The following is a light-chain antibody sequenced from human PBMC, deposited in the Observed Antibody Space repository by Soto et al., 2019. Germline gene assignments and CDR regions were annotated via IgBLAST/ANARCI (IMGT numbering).Light chain of an antibody. CDR3: SSYADSSTVV. V-gene: IGLV2-14*03. Sequence: QSALTQVASVSASPGQSITISCTGTSGDVCGHNYVSWDQQHPGNAPKLMIYNVDYRPSGISIRFSGSKSGNTASLTISGLQADDKAYYYCSSYADSSTVVFGGGTKLTVL. J-gene: IGLJ2*01. CDR2: NVD. CDR1: SGDVCGHNY.